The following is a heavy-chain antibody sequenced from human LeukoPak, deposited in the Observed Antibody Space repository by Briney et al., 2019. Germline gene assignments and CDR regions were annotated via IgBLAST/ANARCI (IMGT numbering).Heavy chain of an antibody. CDR1: GGSVSRTSYY. CDR2: IYYSGST. CDR3: ARHSGRLGPFDY. Sequence: ASETLSLTCTVSGGSVSRTSYYWSWIRQPPGKGLEWIGYIYYSGSTDYNPSLKSRVTISVDTSKNRFSLNLSSVTAADTAVYYCARHSGRLGPFDYWGQGTLVTVSS. J-gene: IGHJ4*02. V-gene: IGHV4-61*01. D-gene: IGHD5-12*01.